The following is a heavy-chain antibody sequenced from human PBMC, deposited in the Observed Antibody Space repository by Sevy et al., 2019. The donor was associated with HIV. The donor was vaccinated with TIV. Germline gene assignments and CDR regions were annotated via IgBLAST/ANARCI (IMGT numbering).Heavy chain of an antibody. CDR3: VKGARYTIPNDAFDI. D-gene: IGHD2-2*02. V-gene: IGHV3-23*01. CDR1: GFTFSSNA. CDR2: ISGGGGDT. J-gene: IGHJ3*02. Sequence: GGSLRLSCEASGFTFSSNAMSWVRQAPGKGLEWVSGISGGGGDTFYADSVKGRFTISRDNSKNTLFLQINSLRAEDTALYYCVKGARYTIPNDAFDIWGRGTMVTVSS.